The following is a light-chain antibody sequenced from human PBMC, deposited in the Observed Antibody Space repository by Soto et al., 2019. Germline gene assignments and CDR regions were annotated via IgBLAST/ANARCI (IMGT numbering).Light chain of an antibody. J-gene: IGKJ1*01. CDR3: QQYNNWPRT. CDR1: QDVSTN. CDR2: GAS. Sequence: EVVMTQSPATLSESPGDGATLSCRASQDVSTNVAWYQQKPGQAPRLLIHGASTRATGIPAMFSGGGSGTEFTLTISSLQSEDFAVYYCQQYNNWPRTFGQGTKVEIK. V-gene: IGKV3-15*01.